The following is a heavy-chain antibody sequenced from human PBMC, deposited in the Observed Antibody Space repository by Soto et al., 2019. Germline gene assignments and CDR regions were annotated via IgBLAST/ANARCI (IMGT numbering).Heavy chain of an antibody. CDR1: EYCFTSYW. V-gene: IGHV5-10-1*01. D-gene: IGHD6-19*01. CDR3: ARHASGRSDYYYYGMDV. CDR2: IDPSDSYT. Sequence: MTTSSNGFEYCFTSYWISRVHKMPGKGLEWMGRIDPSDSYTNYSPSFQGHVTISADKAISTAYLQWSSLKASDTAMYYCARHASGRSDYYYYGMDVWGQGTTVTVSS. J-gene: IGHJ6*02.